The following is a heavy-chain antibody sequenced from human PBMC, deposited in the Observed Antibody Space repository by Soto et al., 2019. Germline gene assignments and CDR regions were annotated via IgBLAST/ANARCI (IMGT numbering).Heavy chain of an antibody. CDR3: AAPLDDYGVNSFV. J-gene: IGHJ4*02. D-gene: IGHD4-17*01. V-gene: IGHV4-39*01. CDR1: GASMTTNRYY. Sequence: SETLSITCKVYGASMTTNRYYWTCARQPPGEGLEWIGSIYNIGTSYSNPSLKSRLIISVDAPKKQLSLKLNSVTAADTAVYYCAAPLDDYGVNSFVWGRGILVTVS. CDR2: IYNIGTS.